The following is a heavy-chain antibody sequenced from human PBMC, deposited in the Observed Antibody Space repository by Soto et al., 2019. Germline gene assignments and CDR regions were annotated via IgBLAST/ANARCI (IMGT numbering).Heavy chain of an antibody. CDR1: GFTFSSYA. D-gene: IGHD4-4*01. Sequence: PGGSLRLSCAASGFTFSSYAMHWVRQAPGKGLEWVAVISYDGSNKYYADSVKGRFTISRDNSKNTLYLQMNSLRAEDTAVYYCAGARTVPIYYGMDVWGQGTTVTVS. CDR2: ISYDGSNK. CDR3: AGARTVPIYYGMDV. V-gene: IGHV3-30-3*01. J-gene: IGHJ6*02.